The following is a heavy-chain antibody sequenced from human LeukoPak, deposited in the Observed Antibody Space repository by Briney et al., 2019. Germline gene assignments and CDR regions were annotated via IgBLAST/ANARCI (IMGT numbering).Heavy chain of an antibody. V-gene: IGHV1-18*01. CDR1: GYTFTNYG. Sequence: ASVKVSCKTSGYTFTNYGISWVRQAPGQGLEWMGWISTNNGNTNYAQKFQGRVTITADESTSTAYMELSSLRSEDTAVYYCAREAGGDSDYWGQGTLVTVSS. CDR2: ISTNNGNT. J-gene: IGHJ4*02. D-gene: IGHD2-21*02. CDR3: AREAGGDSDY.